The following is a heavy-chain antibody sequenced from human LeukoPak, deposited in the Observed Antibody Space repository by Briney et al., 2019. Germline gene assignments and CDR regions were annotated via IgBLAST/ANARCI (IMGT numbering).Heavy chain of an antibody. Sequence: AGGSLRLSCAASGFTFSSYAMSWVRQAPGKGLEWVSAISGSGGSTYYADSVKGRFTISRDNSKNTLYLQTNSLRAEDTAVYYCAKDLLLWFSQFDYWGQGTLVTVSS. CDR3: AKDLLLWFSQFDY. V-gene: IGHV3-23*01. J-gene: IGHJ4*02. D-gene: IGHD3-10*01. CDR1: GFTFSSYA. CDR2: ISGSGGST.